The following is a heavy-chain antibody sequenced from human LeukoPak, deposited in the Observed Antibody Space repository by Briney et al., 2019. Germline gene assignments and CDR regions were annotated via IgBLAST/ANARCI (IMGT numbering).Heavy chain of an antibody. J-gene: IGHJ4*02. V-gene: IGHV3-23*01. CDR3: ARDSNWNNGGFDY. D-gene: IGHD1/OR15-1a*01. CDR1: GFAFSNYA. Sequence: GGSLRLSCGASGFAFSNYAMTWVRQAPGKGLEWVSTSSGNGDSTYYGDSVKGRFTISRDNVKNTLHLQLSSLRAEDTAIYYCARDSNWNNGGFDYWGQGTLVTVSA. CDR2: SSGNGDST.